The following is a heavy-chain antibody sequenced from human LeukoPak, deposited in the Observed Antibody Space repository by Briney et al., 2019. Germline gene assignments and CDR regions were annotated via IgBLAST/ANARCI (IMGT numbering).Heavy chain of an antibody. CDR2: INHSGST. CDR1: GGSFSGYY. CDR3: VREVVVAAYYYYGMDV. J-gene: IGHJ6*02. V-gene: IGHV4-34*01. D-gene: IGHD2-15*01. Sequence: SETLSLTCAVYGGSFSGYYWSWIRQPPGKGLEWIGEINHSGSTNYNPSLKSRVTISVDTSKNQFSLKLSSVTAADTAVYYCVREVVVAAYYYYGMDVWGQGTTVTVSS.